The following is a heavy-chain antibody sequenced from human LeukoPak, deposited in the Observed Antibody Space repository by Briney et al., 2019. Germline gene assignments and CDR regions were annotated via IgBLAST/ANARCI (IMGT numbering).Heavy chain of an antibody. CDR1: GFTFSSYW. D-gene: IGHD7-27*01. J-gene: IGHJ4*02. CDR2: IASDGSST. CDR3: AKDGGLWVSAHWGDS. V-gene: IGHV3-74*01. Sequence: AGGSLRLSCAASGFTFSSYWMNWVRQAPGKGLVWVSRIASDGSSTTYADSVKGRFTVSRDDSKNTLYLQMNSLRAEDTAVYYCAKDGGLWVSAHWGDSWGRGTLVTVSS.